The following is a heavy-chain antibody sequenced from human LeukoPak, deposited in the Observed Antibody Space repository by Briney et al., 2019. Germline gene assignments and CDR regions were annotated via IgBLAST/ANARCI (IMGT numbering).Heavy chain of an antibody. CDR3: AGARWDSSWSDY. J-gene: IGHJ4*02. CDR1: GGSFSSYY. Sequence: PSKTLSLTCAVYGGSFSSYYWSWIRQPPGKGLEWVGAINHSGSTTYNPSLKSRVIISVDTSNNQFSLKLSSGTAAAAAVYYCAGARWDSSWSDYWGQGTLVTVSS. D-gene: IGHD6-6*01. V-gene: IGHV4-34*01. CDR2: INHSGST.